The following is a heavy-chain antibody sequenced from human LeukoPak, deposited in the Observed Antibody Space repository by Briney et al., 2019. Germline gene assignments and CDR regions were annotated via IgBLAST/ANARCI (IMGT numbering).Heavy chain of an antibody. Sequence: SETLSLTCAVSGGSISSYYWSWIRQPPGKGLEWIGYIYYSGSTNYNPSLKSRVTISVDTSKNQFSLKLSSVTAADTAVYYCARQQLSQLYYFDYWGQGTLVTVSS. CDR1: GGSISSYY. J-gene: IGHJ4*02. D-gene: IGHD6-13*01. V-gene: IGHV4-59*01. CDR2: IYYSGST. CDR3: ARQQLSQLYYFDY.